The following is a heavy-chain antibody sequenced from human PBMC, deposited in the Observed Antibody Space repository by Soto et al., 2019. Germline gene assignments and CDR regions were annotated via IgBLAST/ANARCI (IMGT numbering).Heavy chain of an antibody. CDR2: ISSSGNSM. Sequence: EVQLSESGGALVQPGGSLRLSCVASGFTFSTYAMSWVRQAPGKGLEWVSYISSSGNSMYYADSVKGRFTVSRDNAKNSLYLQMNSLRAEDTAVYYCARRAAAGRHFDHWGQGTLVTVSS. V-gene: IGHV3-48*04. J-gene: IGHJ4*02. D-gene: IGHD6-13*01. CDR1: GFTFSTYA. CDR3: ARRAAAGRHFDH.